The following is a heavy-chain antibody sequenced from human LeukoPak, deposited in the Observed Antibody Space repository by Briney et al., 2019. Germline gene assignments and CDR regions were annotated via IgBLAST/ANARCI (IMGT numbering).Heavy chain of an antibody. J-gene: IGHJ4*02. CDR2: ISAYNGNT. CDR1: GYTLTSYG. CDR3: ARGAVSVVVPAAIDY. Sequence: ASVKVSCKASGYTLTSYGISWVRQAPGQGLEWMGWISAYNGNTNYAQKLQGRVTMTTDTSTSTAYMELRSLRSDDTAVYYCARGAVSVVVPAAIDYWGQGTLVTVSS. D-gene: IGHD2-2*01. V-gene: IGHV1-18*04.